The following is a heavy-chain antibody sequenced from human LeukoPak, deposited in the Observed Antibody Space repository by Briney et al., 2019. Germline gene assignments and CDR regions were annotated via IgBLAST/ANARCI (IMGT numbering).Heavy chain of an antibody. D-gene: IGHD1-26*01. CDR3: AQWSRYFDY. J-gene: IGHJ4*02. CDR2: ISGSGVST. V-gene: IGHV3-23*01. Sequence: GGSLRLSCAASGFTFSTYAMNWVRQAPGKGLEWVSVISGSGVSTYYSDSVRGRFTISRDNSKNTLYLQMNSLRAEDTALYFCAQWSRYFDYWGQGTLVTVSS. CDR1: GFTFSTYA.